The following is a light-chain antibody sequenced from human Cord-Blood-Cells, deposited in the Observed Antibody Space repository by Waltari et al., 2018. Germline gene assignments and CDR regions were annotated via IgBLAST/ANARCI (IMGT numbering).Light chain of an antibody. Sequence: DIQMTQSPSSLSASVGDRVPITCQASQDISNYLNWYQQKPGKAHKLLIYDASNLETGVPSRFSGSGSGTDFTFTISSLQPEDIATYYCQQYDNLPITFGPGTKVDIK. J-gene: IGKJ3*01. CDR2: DAS. CDR3: QQYDNLPIT. CDR1: QDISNY. V-gene: IGKV1-33*01.